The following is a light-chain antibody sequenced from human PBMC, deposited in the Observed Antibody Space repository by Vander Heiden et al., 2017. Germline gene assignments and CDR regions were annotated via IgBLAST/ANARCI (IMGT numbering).Light chain of an antibody. J-gene: IGKJ3*01. CDR1: QSISSY. CDR2: AAS. V-gene: IGKV1-39*01. Sequence: DIQMTQSPSSLSASVGDRVTITCRASQSISSYLNWYQQKPGKAPKRLIYAASSLQCGVPARFSGSGSGTDFTLTISSLQPEDVATYYCQQSYSTPRTFGPGTKVDIK. CDR3: QQSYSTPRT.